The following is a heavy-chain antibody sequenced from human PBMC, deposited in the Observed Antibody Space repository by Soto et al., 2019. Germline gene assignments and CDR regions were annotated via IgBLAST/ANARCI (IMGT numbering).Heavy chain of an antibody. CDR2: IYYSGST. CDR3: ARGGGGYFDWPIDY. V-gene: IGHV4-59*01. D-gene: IGHD3-9*01. Sequence: PSETLSLTCTVSGGSISSFYWSWIRQPPGKGLEWIGYIYYSGSTNYNPSLKSRVTTSVDTSKNQFSLKLSSVTAADTAVYYCARGGGGYFDWPIDYWGQGTLVTVSS. J-gene: IGHJ4*02. CDR1: GGSISSFY.